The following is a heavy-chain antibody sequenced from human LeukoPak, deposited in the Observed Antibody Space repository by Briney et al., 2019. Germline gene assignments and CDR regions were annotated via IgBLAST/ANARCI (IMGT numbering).Heavy chain of an antibody. CDR2: VHHTGST. Sequence: SETLSLTCNVSGYSISRGYYWGWIRRPPGKGLEWIGSVHHTGSTYYNPSLRSRVSISVDKSTNHISLEVTSVSAADTAVYYCARHYGSGSYPDYWGQGTLVTVPS. CDR3: ARHYGSGSYPDY. J-gene: IGHJ4*02. V-gene: IGHV4-38-2*02. D-gene: IGHD3-10*01. CDR1: GYSISRGYY.